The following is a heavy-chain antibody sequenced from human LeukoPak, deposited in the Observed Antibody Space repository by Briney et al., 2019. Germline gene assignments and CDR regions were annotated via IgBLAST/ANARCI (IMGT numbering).Heavy chain of an antibody. J-gene: IGHJ3*02. V-gene: IGHV4-34*01. CDR2: INHSGST. D-gene: IGHD3-9*01. CDR3: ARHILLRYFDWINDAFDI. Sequence: PSETLSLTCAVYGGSFSGYYWSWIRQPPGKGLEWIGEINHSGSTNYNPSLKSRVTISVDTSKNQFSLKLSSVTAADTAVYYCARHILLRYFDWINDAFDIWGQGTMVTVSS. CDR1: GGSFSGYY.